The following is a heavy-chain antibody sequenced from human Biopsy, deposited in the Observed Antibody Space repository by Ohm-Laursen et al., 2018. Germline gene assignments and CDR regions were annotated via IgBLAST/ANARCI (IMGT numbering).Heavy chain of an antibody. CDR3: AKDVFGGFSGSTDYYAYYFDS. Sequence: SLRLSCAASGFTFSSFAMSWVRQAPGKGLVWVSGISDSGGSTHYADSVKGRFSISRDTSKNTLYLQMNSLRAEDTAVYYCAKDVFGGFSGSTDYYAYYFDSWDHGTLVTVSS. J-gene: IGHJ4*01. CDR1: GFTFSSFA. V-gene: IGHV3-23*01. CDR2: ISDSGGST. D-gene: IGHD3-10*02.